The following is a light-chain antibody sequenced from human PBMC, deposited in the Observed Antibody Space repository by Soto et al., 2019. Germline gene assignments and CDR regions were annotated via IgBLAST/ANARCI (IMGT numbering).Light chain of an antibody. CDR2: GAS. CDR1: QSIRYY. V-gene: IGKV1-5*01. CDR3: QHPNSYSQT. J-gene: IGKJ1*01. Sequence: DIQLTQSPPTLSASVGDRVTITCRASQSIRYYLAWYQQMPGKAPKLLIYGASSLQSGVPSRFSGSGSGTEFTITISSLQPDDFATYFCQHPNSYSQTFGQGTKVEIK.